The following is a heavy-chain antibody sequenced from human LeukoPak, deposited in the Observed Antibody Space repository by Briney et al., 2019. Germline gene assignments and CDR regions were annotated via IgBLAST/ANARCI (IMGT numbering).Heavy chain of an antibody. CDR2: IYYSGST. CDR3: ARDGYSFGHDFDY. J-gene: IGHJ4*02. V-gene: IGHV4-31*03. Sequence: TLSLTCTVSGGSISSGGYYWGWVRQHPGRGREGVGYIYYSGSTYYNPSLKSRVTISVDTSKNQFSLKLSSVTAADTAVYYCARDGYSFGHDFDYWGQGTLVTVSS. D-gene: IGHD5-18*01. CDR1: GGSISSGGYY.